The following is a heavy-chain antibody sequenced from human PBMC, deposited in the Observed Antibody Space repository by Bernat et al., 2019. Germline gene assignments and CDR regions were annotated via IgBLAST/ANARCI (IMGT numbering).Heavy chain of an antibody. D-gene: IGHD2-21*01. J-gene: IGHJ3*02. Sequence: EVQLVESGGNLVQPGGSLRLSCAASGFTFRSYWIHWVRQAPGKGLVWVSRIDSDGSDTIYADSVRGRFTISGDNTKNTLYLQMNSLRADDTAVYYCARGGFHHGFDIWGQGTMVTVSS. CDR2: IDSDGSDT. V-gene: IGHV3-74*01. CDR1: GFTFRSYW. CDR3: ARGGFHHGFDI.